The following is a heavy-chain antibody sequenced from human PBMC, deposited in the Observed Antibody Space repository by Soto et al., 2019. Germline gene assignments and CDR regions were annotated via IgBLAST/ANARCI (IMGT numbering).Heavy chain of an antibody. CDR2: IDPSDSYT. Sequence: GESLKISCNGSGYSFTSYWISWVRQMPGKGLEWMGRIDPSDSYTNYSPSFQGHVTISADKSISTAYLQWSSLKASDTAMYYCARERGGAPYSSSWYPNYYYYGMDVWGQGTTVTVSS. CDR3: ARERGGAPYSSSWYPNYYYYGMDV. J-gene: IGHJ6*02. D-gene: IGHD6-13*01. V-gene: IGHV5-10-1*01. CDR1: GYSFTSYW.